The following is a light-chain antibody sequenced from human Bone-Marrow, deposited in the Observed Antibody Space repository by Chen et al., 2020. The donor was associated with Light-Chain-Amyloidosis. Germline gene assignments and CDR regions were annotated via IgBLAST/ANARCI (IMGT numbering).Light chain of an antibody. CDR1: ALPKQN. J-gene: IGLJ2*01. V-gene: IGLV3-25*03. CDR2: KDT. Sequence: SSELTKPPSVSVSPGQTARMTYSADALPKQNTYWYQQRPGQAPTLIIYKDTERPSGIPERFSGSSSGTEVTLTISGVQAEDEADYYCQSVDTSNTFDVIFGGGTKLTVL. CDR3: QSVDTSNTFDVI.